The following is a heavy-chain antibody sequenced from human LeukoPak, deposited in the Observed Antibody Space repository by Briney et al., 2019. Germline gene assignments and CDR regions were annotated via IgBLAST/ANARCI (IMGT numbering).Heavy chain of an antibody. V-gene: IGHV3-30*04. CDR3: ASTPNGVAAIYFDY. D-gene: IGHD2-15*01. CDR1: GFIFSNYA. J-gene: IGHJ4*02. Sequence: HPGGSLRLSCAASGFIFSNYAMHWVRQAPGKGLEWVAVISYDGSDKYYADSVKGRFTISRDNAKNTLYLQMNSLRAGDTAVYYCASTPNGVAAIYFDYWGQGTLVTVSS. CDR2: ISYDGSDK.